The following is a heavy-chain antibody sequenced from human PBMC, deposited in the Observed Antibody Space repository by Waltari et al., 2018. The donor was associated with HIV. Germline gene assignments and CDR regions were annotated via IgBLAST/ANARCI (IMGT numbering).Heavy chain of an antibody. D-gene: IGHD3-22*01. CDR2: IDPSDAYT. V-gene: IGHV5-10-1*01. J-gene: IGHJ3*02. CDR3: ATQRRSIVVVTYDAFDI. Sequence: EVQLVQSGAEVKKPGESLRISCKGSGYSFTSYWTSWVRQLPATGLEWMGRIDPSDAYTNYSPSFQGHVTISADKSISTAYLQWSSLKASDTAMYYCATQRRSIVVVTYDAFDIWGQGTMVTVSS. CDR1: GYSFTSYW.